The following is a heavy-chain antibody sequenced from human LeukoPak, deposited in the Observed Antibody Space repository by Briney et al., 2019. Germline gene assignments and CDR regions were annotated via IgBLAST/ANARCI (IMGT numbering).Heavy chain of an antibody. CDR1: GFTFSSYA. Sequence: RGSLRLSCAASGFTFSSYAMNWVRQAPGKGLEWVSGIRGSDDSTYYADSVKGRRFTISRDSTKDHLYFQMNSLRAEDTAVYCCARSLGESPNVSDYWGQGTLVSVSA. CDR2: IRGSDDST. D-gene: IGHD1-26*01. J-gene: IGHJ4*02. CDR3: ARSLGESPNVSDY. V-gene: IGHV3-23*01.